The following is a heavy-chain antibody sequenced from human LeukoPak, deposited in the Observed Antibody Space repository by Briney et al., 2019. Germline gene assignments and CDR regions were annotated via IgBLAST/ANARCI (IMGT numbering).Heavy chain of an antibody. CDR2: INHSGST. D-gene: IGHD1-26*01. J-gene: IGHJ5*02. Sequence: SETLSLTCSVSGYSISNGYHWSWIRQPPGKGLEWIGEINHSGSTNYNPSLKSRVTISVDTSKNQFSLKLSSVTAADTAVYYCARDEGGSGSYFNWFDPWGQGTLVTVSS. CDR1: GYSISNGYH. CDR3: ARDEGGSGSYFNWFDP. V-gene: IGHV4-34*01.